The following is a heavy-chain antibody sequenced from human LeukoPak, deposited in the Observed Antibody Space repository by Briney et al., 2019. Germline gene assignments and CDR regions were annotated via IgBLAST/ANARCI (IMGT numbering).Heavy chain of an antibody. Sequence: SETLSLTCAVYGGPFSGYYWSWLRQPPGKGLEWIGEINHSGSTNYNPSLTSRVTISVDTSKNQFSLKLSSVTAADTAVYYCARDPGYSYGYLRYWYFDLWGRGTLVTVSS. D-gene: IGHD5-18*01. J-gene: IGHJ2*01. CDR3: ARDPGYSYGYLRYWYFDL. V-gene: IGHV4-34*01. CDR2: INHSGST. CDR1: GGPFSGYY.